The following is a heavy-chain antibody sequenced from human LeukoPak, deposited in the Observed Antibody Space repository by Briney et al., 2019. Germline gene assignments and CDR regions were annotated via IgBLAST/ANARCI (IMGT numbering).Heavy chain of an antibody. CDR1: GFTFSNYA. CDR2: ISARGGST. J-gene: IGHJ6*03. CDR3: ANTDDPYYFSYLAV. Sequence: GGSLRLSCADSGFTFSNYAGSCVRQAPGKGLEWVSTISARGGSTHYADSVKGRFTISRDNSKNTLYLQMNSLRAEDTAVYYCANTDDPYYFSYLAVWGRGATVTVSS. V-gene: IGHV3-23*01.